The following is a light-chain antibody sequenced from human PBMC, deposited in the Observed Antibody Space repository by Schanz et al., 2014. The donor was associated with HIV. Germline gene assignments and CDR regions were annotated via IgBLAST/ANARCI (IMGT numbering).Light chain of an antibody. CDR1: NSDLGAYNS. CDR2: DVT. Sequence: QSVLTQPASVSGSPGQSITISCTGTNSDLGAYNSVSWYQRHSGKAPKLIIYDVTNRPSGISNRFSGSKSDNTASLTISGLQSEDEADYYCSSYINNTRVFGGGTKLTVL. J-gene: IGLJ2*01. V-gene: IGLV2-14*03. CDR3: SSYINNTRV.